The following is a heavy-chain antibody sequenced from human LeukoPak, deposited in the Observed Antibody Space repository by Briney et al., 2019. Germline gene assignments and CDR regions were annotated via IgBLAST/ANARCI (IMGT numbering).Heavy chain of an antibody. V-gene: IGHV1-2*02. J-gene: IGHJ4*02. CDR2: INPNSGGT. Sequence: GASVKVSCKASGYTFTGYYMHWVRQAPGQGLEWMGWINPNSGGTNYAQKFQGRVTMTRDTSISTAYMELSRLKSDDTAVYYCAITTTLAAPFDYWGQGTLVTVSS. CDR1: GYTFTGYY. CDR3: AITTTLAAPFDY. D-gene: IGHD6-6*01.